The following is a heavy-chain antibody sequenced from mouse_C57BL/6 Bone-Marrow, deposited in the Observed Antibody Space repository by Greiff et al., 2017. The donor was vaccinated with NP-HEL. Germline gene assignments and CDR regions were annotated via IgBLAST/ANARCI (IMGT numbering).Heavy chain of an antibody. D-gene: IGHD1-1*01. J-gene: IGHJ2*01. V-gene: IGHV5-17*01. Sequence: EVQLQESGGGLVKPGGSLKLSCAASGFTFSDYGMHWVRQAPEKGLEWVAYISSGSSTIYYADTVKGRFTISRDNAKNTLFLQMTSLRSEDTAMYYCARTLFITTVPFDYWGQGTTLTVSS. CDR1: GFTFSDYG. CDR2: ISSGSSTI. CDR3: ARTLFITTVPFDY.